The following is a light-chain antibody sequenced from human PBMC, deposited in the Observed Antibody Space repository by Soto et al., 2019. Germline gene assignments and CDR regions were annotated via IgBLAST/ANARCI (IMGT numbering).Light chain of an antibody. CDR1: QSISSY. V-gene: IGKV1-39*01. Sequence: IQMTQSPSSLSASVGYRVTITCRASQSISSYLNWYQQKPGKAPKLLIYAASSLQSGVPSRFSGSGSGTDFTLTIISLQPEDFATYYCQQSYSTLTWTFGQGTKVDI. CDR2: AAS. J-gene: IGKJ1*01. CDR3: QQSYSTLTWT.